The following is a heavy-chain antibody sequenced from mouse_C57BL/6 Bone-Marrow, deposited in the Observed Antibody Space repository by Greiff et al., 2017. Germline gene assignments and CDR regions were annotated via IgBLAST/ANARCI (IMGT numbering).Heavy chain of an antibody. CDR2: ISNGGGST. D-gene: IGHD2-3*01. V-gene: IGHV5-12*01. Sequence: EVKVVESGGGLVQPGGSLKLSCAASGFTFSDYYMYWVRQTPEKRLEWVAYISNGGGSTYYPDTVKGRFTISRDNAKNTLYLQMSRLKSEDTAVDYCARHRDGYYRVPFAYWGQGTLVTVSA. J-gene: IGHJ3*01. CDR3: ARHRDGYYRVPFAY. CDR1: GFTFSDYY.